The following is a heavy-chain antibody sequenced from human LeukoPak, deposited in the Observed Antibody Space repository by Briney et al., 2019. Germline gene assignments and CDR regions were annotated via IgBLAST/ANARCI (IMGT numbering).Heavy chain of an antibody. V-gene: IGHV1-2*06. CDR2: INPNSGGT. CDR1: GYTFTGYY. CDR3: ARIIAVAAKEVDY. J-gene: IGHJ4*02. D-gene: IGHD6-19*01. Sequence: GASVKVSCKASGYTFTGYYMHWVRQAPGQGLEWMGRINPNSGGTNYAQKFQGRVTMTRDTSISTAYMELSRLRSDDTAVYYCARIIAVAAKEVDYWGQGTLDTVSS.